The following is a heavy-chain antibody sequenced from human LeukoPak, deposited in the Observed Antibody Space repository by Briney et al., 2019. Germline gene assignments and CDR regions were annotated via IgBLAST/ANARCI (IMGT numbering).Heavy chain of an antibody. D-gene: IGHD2-8*02. V-gene: IGHV3-11*01. J-gene: IGHJ4*02. CDR1: GFTFRDYY. CDR3: ARAGACTVVFN. CDR2: ICSSGSNI. Sequence: GGSVPVSCLACGFTFRDYYMSWLRQAPGRELEWVSYICSSGSNIYYADSVQGRITISRDNAQDSVYLQMNRLRGGNPGACYCARAGACTVVFNWGQKTLLSVSS.